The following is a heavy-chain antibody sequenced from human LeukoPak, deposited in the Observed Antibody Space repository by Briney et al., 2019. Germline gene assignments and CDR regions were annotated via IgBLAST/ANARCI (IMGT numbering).Heavy chain of an antibody. J-gene: IGHJ4*02. CDR3: AREVSDYYDSSGFDY. D-gene: IGHD3-22*01. CDR2: ISSSSSYI. CDR1: GFIFSSYS. Sequence: PGGSLRLSCAASGFIFSSYSMNWVRQAPGKGLEWVSSISSSSSYIYYADSVKGRFTISRDNAKNSLYLQMNSLRAEDTAVYYCAREVSDYYDSSGFDYWGQGTLVTVSS. V-gene: IGHV3-21*01.